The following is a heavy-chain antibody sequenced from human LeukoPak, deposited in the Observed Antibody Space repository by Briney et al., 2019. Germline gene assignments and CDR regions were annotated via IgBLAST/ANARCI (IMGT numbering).Heavy chain of an antibody. CDR1: GGTFSSYA. V-gene: IGHV1-69*13. J-gene: IGHJ3*02. Sequence: GASVKVSCKASGGTFSSYAISWVRQAPGQGLEWMGGIIPIFGTANYAQKFQGRVTITADESTSTAYMALSSLRSEDTAVYYCARDFGNQAIDIWGQGTMVTVSS. CDR2: IIPIFGTA. CDR3: ARDFGNQAIDI. D-gene: IGHD1-14*01.